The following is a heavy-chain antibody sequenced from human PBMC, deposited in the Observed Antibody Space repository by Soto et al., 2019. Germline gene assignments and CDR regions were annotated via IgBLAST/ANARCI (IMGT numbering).Heavy chain of an antibody. V-gene: IGHV1-18*01. CDR3: ARDGQRADGFYYYYYMDV. Sequence: ASVKVSCKASGYTFTSYGISWVRQAPGQGLEWMGWISAYNGNTNYAQKLQGRVTMTTDTSTSTAYMGLRSLRSDDPAVYYCARDGQRADGFYYYYYMDVWGKGTTVTVSS. CDR1: GYTFTSYG. J-gene: IGHJ6*03. CDR2: ISAYNGNT.